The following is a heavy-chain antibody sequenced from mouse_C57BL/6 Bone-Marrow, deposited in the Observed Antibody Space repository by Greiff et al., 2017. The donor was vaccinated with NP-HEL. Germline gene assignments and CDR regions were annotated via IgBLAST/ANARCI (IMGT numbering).Heavy chain of an antibody. D-gene: IGHD1-1*01. Sequence: EVMLVESGGGLVQPGGSLKLSCAASGFTFSDYGMAWVRQAPRKGPEWVAFISNLAYSIYYADNVTGRFTISRENAKNTLYLEMSSLRSEDTAMYYCARRKGYYGSRDWYFDVWGTGTTVTVSS. CDR2: ISNLAYSI. CDR1: GFTFSDYG. J-gene: IGHJ1*03. CDR3: ARRKGYYGSRDWYFDV. V-gene: IGHV5-15*04.